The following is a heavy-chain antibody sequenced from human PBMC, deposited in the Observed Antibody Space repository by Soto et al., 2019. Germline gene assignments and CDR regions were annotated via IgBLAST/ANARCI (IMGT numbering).Heavy chain of an antibody. CDR1: GYTFTGYY. J-gene: IGHJ6*02. CDR2: INPNSGGT. D-gene: IGHD3-3*02. V-gene: IGHV1-2*04. Sequence: ASVKVSCKASGYTFTGYYMHWVRQAPGQGLEWMGWINPNSGGTNYAQKFQGWVTMTRDTSISTAYMELSRLRSDYTAVYYCAREAFGESDYYGMDGWGQGTTVTFSS. CDR3: AREAFGESDYYGMDG.